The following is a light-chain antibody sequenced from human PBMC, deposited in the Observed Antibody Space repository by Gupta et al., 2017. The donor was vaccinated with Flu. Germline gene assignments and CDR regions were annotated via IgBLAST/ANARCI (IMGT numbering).Light chain of an antibody. CDR1: NFGRKS. V-gene: IGLV3-21*03. Sequence: SYVLTQTPSVSVAPGKTARITWGANNFGRKSLHGYQQKQGQAPVLVVFDDSDRPSGIPERFSGSNSGNTATLTISRVEAGDEAAYYCQVWDSSSDQGVFGGGTKLTVL. CDR2: DDS. J-gene: IGLJ2*01. CDR3: QVWDSSSDQGV.